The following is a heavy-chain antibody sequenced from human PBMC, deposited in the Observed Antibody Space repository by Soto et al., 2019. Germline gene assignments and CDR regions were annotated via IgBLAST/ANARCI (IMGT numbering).Heavy chain of an antibody. V-gene: IGHV3-30*18. Sequence: QVQLVESGGGVVQPGRSLRLSCAASGFTFSSYGMHWVRQASGKGLEWVAVISYDGSNKYYADSVKGRFTISRDNSKNTLYLQMNSLRAEDTAVYYCAKEHDMTTVTDAYYFDYWGQGTLVTVSS. CDR3: AKEHDMTTVTDAYYFDY. CDR2: ISYDGSNK. CDR1: GFTFSSYG. J-gene: IGHJ4*02. D-gene: IGHD4-4*01.